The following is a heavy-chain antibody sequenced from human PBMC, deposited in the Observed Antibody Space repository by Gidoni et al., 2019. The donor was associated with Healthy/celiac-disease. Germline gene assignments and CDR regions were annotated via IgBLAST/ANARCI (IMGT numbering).Heavy chain of an antibody. D-gene: IGHD3-10*01. J-gene: IGHJ4*02. V-gene: IGHV4-39*01. Sequence: QLQLQESGPGLVKPSETLSLTCTVSGGSISSSSYYWGWIRQPPGKGLEWIGSIYYSGSTYYTPSLKSRVTISVDTSKNQFSLKLSSVTAADTAVYYCARHMGFGESPFDYWGQGTLVTVSS. CDR2: IYYSGST. CDR3: ARHMGFGESPFDY. CDR1: GGSISSSSYY.